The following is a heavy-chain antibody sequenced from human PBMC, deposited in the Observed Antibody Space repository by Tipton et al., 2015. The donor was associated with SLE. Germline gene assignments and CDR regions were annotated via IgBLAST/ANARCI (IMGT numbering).Heavy chain of an antibody. CDR2: IYHSGST. Sequence: TLSLTCAVSGYSISSGYYWGWIRQPPGKGLEWIGNIYHSGSTYYNPSLKSRVTISADTSNKHFSLKLSSVTAADTAVYYCARRSLLAVPKWGQGPLVTVSS. V-gene: IGHV4-38-2*01. D-gene: IGHD3-3*02. J-gene: IGHJ4*02. CDR3: ARRSLLAVPK. CDR1: GYSISSGYY.